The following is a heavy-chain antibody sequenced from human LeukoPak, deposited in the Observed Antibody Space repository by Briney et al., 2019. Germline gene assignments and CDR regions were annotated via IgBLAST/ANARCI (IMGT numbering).Heavy chain of an antibody. Sequence: ASVKVSCKASGYTFTSYGISWVRQAPGQGLEWMGWISAYNGNTNYAQKLQGRVTMTTDTSTSTAYMELRSLRSDDTAAYYCARDREPYYYGSGSLSLGMDVWGKGTTVTVSS. CDR2: ISAYNGNT. V-gene: IGHV1-18*04. D-gene: IGHD3-10*01. CDR1: GYTFTSYG. J-gene: IGHJ6*04. CDR3: ARDREPYYYGSGSLSLGMDV.